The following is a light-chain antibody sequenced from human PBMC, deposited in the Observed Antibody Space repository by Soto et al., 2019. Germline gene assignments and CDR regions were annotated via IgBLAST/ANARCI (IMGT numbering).Light chain of an antibody. CDR3: LQDYYYRRT. Sequence: IQMTQSPSSLSAAVGDRVTITWRASQDIRNELGWYQQKPGKAPNLLIYAASSLHTGVPSRFSGSGSGSYFTLTISCLQPDDFASYYCLQDYYYRRTFGRGTKGEGK. V-gene: IGKV1-6*02. CDR2: AAS. CDR1: QDIRNE. J-gene: IGKJ1*01.